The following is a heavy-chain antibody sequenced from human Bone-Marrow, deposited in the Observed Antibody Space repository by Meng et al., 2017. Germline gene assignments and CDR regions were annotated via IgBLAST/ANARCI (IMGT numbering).Heavy chain of an antibody. J-gene: IGHJ5*02. Sequence: SVKVSCKASGGTFRSYAISWVRQAPGQGLEWMGGIIPIFGTANYAQKFQGRVTITADESTSTAYMELSSLRSEDTAVYYCASGGITVSAAVEPFDPWGQGTLVTVSS. CDR1: GGTFRSYA. CDR2: IIPIFGTA. V-gene: IGHV1-69*13. CDR3: ASGGITVSAAVEPFDP. D-gene: IGHD1-20*01.